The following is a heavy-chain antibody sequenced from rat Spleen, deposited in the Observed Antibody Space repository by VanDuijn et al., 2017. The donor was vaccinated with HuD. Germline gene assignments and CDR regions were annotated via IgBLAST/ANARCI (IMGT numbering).Heavy chain of an antibody. Sequence: EVQLVESGGGLVQPGRSLKLSCEVSGFTFNNYDMAWIRQAPTKGLEWVASINPGGFNTYYRDSVKGRFTVSRDNSKSTLYLQVDSLRSEDTATYYCTTRPYYSSLNWFPYWGQGTLVTVSS. V-gene: IGHV5-25*01. CDR2: INPGGFNT. CDR1: GFTFNNYD. D-gene: IGHD1-2*01. J-gene: IGHJ3*01. CDR3: TTRPYYSSLNWFPY.